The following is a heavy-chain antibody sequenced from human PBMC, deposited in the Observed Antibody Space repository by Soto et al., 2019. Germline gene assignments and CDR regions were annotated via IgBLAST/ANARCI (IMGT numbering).Heavy chain of an antibody. D-gene: IGHD3-22*01. CDR3: AKSYYYGSSLPYGMDV. J-gene: IGHJ6*02. Sequence: GGSLRFSCAASGFTFSSYTMSWVRQAPGKGLEWVSAISGSGSSTYYADSVKGRFTISRDNSKNTLYLQMSSLRAEDTAVYYCAKSYYYGSSLPYGMDVWGQGTTVTVSS. V-gene: IGHV3-23*01. CDR2: ISGSGSST. CDR1: GFTFSSYT.